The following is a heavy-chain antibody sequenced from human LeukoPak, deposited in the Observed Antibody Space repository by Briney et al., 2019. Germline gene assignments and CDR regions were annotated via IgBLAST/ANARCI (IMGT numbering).Heavy chain of an antibody. J-gene: IGHJ3*02. D-gene: IGHD6-19*01. Sequence: GALRLSCAASGFTFSSYSMNWVRQAPGKGLEWVAVMSSDGSNKYYADSVKGRFTISRDNSRNTMYLQMNSLRAEDTAVYYCARALSSGWSHAFDIWGQGTMVTVSS. CDR3: ARALSSGWSHAFDI. CDR1: GFTFSSYS. V-gene: IGHV3-30*03. CDR2: MSSDGSNK.